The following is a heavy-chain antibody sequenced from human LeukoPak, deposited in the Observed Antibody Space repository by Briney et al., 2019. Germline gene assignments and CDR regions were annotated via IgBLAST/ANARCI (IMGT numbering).Heavy chain of an antibody. CDR2: ISGSGGST. J-gene: IGHJ1*01. CDR3: AKDRRMELLKSAENFQH. D-gene: IGHD1-7*01. CDR1: GFTFSSYA. V-gene: IGHV3-23*01. Sequence: PGGSLRLSCAASGFTFSSYAMSWVRQAPGKGLEWVSAISGSGGSTYYADSVKGRFTISRDNSKNTLYLQMNSLRAEDTAVYYCAKDRRMELLKSAENFQHWGQGTLVTVSS.